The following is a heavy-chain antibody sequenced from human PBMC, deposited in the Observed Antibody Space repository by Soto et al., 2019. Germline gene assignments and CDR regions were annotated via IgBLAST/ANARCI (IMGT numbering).Heavy chain of an antibody. CDR2: FSLSGTT. J-gene: IGHJ4*02. D-gene: IGHD2-8*02. CDR3: ARGMTPPGAPAWYYFDS. V-gene: IGHV4-4*07. CDR1: GASITGSFF. Sequence: SETLSLTCTVSGASITGSFFWSWIRQPAGKGLEWIGRFSLSGTTNYNPSLRSRVTMSADVSKNQFSLRLTSVTAADTALYYCARGMTPPGAPAWYYFDSWGQGTLVTAPQ.